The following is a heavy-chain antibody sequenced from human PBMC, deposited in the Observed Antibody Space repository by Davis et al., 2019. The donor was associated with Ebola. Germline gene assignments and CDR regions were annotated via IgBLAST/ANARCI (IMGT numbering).Heavy chain of an antibody. D-gene: IGHD6-19*01. V-gene: IGHV4-38-2*02. Sequence: MPSETLSLTCTVSGYSINRGFTWGWIRQPPGKGLEWIGSIYHSGSTNYSPSLKSRVTISADTSTNQFSLRLKSVTAADTAVYYCTREPSAVAGDDYWGQGSLVTVSS. CDR3: TREPSAVAGDDY. CDR2: IYHSGST. CDR1: GYSINRGFT. J-gene: IGHJ4*02.